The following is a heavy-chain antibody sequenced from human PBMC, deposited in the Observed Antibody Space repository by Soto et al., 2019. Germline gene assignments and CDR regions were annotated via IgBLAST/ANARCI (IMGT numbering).Heavy chain of an antibody. CDR3: AKDATRAGAKDYFDY. D-gene: IGHD6-13*01. CDR2: FSGSGGST. Sequence: GGSLRLSCAASGFTFSSYAMSWVRQGPGKGLEWVSAFSGSGGSTYYEDSVKGRFTNSRDNSKNTLYLQMNSRRAEDKAVYYCAKDATRAGAKDYFDYWGQGTLVTVSS. V-gene: IGHV3-23*01. J-gene: IGHJ4*02. CDR1: GFTFSSYA.